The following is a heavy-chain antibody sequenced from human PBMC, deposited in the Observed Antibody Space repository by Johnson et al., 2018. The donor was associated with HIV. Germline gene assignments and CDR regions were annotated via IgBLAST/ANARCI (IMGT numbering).Heavy chain of an antibody. CDR2: IWHDGRDV. CDR3: ARDWSDIAAAVTGAFDV. J-gene: IGHJ3*01. Sequence: QLVESGGGVVQPGGSLRLSCAASGFTFNTYGMAWVRQAPGKGLEWVAFIWHDGRDVYYAESVKGRFTVSRDNSTNAVYLQMNSLRAEDSAVYYCARDWSDIAAAVTGAFDVWGPGTLVTVSP. CDR1: GFTFNTYG. V-gene: IGHV3-30*02. D-gene: IGHD6-13*01.